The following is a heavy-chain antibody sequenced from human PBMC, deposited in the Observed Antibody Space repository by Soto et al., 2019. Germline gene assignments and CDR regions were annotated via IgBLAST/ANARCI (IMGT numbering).Heavy chain of an antibody. V-gene: IGHV3-23*01. D-gene: IGHD2-15*01. CDR3: AKDRVSGRQDFDY. J-gene: IGHJ4*02. Sequence: EVQLLESGGGLVQPGGSLRLSCAASGFTFSSYAMTWVRQAPGKGLEWVSVISSSGGATHYADSLKGRFTISRDNSKDPVYLQMNSPSAEDTAVYYCAKDRVSGRQDFDYWGQGTLVTVSS. CDR1: GFTFSSYA. CDR2: ISSSGGAT.